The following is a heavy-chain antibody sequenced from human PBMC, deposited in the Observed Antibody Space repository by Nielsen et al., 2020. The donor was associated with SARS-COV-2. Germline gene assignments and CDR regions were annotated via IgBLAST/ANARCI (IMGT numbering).Heavy chain of an antibody. D-gene: IGHD4-17*01. V-gene: IGHV3-30*04. CDR1: AFTFSSYA. CDR3: ARDPSDYGDFSPFDI. CDR2: ITYDGSNK. Sequence: SLKISCAASAFTFSSYAMHCVRQDPGKGLEWWAVITYDGSNKYYADSVKGRFTISRDNSKNTLYLQMNSLRAEDTAVYYCARDPSDYGDFSPFDIWGQGTMVTVSS. J-gene: IGHJ3*02.